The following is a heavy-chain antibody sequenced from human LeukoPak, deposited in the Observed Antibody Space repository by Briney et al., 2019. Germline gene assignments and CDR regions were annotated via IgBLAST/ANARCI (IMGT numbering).Heavy chain of an antibody. D-gene: IGHD6-13*01. Sequence: GSLRLSCAASGFTFSSFAMSWVRLAPGKGLEWVSSISNSGGGTYYAESVKGRFTISRDNSKNTLYLQMSSLRAEDTAIYYCARPAYSSSWYYFEYWGQGTLVTVSS. CDR3: ARPAYSSSWYYFEY. V-gene: IGHV3-23*01. CDR1: GFTFSSFA. J-gene: IGHJ4*02. CDR2: ISNSGGGT.